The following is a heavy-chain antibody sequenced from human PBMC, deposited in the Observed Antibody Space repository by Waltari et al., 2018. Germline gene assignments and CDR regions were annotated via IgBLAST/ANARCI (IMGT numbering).Heavy chain of an antibody. Sequence: QVQLVESGGGVVQPGGSLRLSCAASGFPFRSYGMHWVRQAPGKGLEWVAFIQFDGSDKSYADSVKGRFTVSRDNSMDTMSLQMNSLRADDTAVYYCAKGPRSYNWNYQGTFDIWGQGTMITVSS. CDR2: IQFDGSDK. D-gene: IGHD1-7*01. V-gene: IGHV3-30*02. J-gene: IGHJ3*02. CDR1: GFPFRSYG. CDR3: AKGPRSYNWNYQGTFDI.